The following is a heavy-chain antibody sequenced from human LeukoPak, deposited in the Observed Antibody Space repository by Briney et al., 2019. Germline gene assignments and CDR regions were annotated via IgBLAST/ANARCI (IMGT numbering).Heavy chain of an antibody. CDR2: INSDGSST. CDR3: AKGPHGDYGMDV. V-gene: IGHV3-74*01. J-gene: IGHJ6*02. Sequence: GGSLRLSCAASGFTFSSYWMHWVRQAPGKGLVWVSRINSDGSSTSYADSVKGRFTISRDNAKNTLYLQMNSLRAEDTAVYYCAKGPHGDYGMDVWGQGTTVTVSS. CDR1: GFTFSSYW. D-gene: IGHD4-17*01.